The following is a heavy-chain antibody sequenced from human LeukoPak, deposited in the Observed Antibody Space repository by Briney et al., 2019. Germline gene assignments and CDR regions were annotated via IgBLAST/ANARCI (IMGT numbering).Heavy chain of an antibody. CDR2: IYYSGST. D-gene: IGHD1-1*01. J-gene: IGHJ5*02. V-gene: IGHV4-59*01. CDR1: GGSISSYY. Sequence: SETLSLTCTVSGGSISSYYWSWIRQPPGKGLEWIGYIYYSGSTNYNPSLKSRVTISVDTSKNQFSLKLSSVTAADTAVYYCARAPIKRHSNELREGVSRSSWFDPWGQGTLVTVSS. CDR3: ARAPIKRHSNELREGVSRSSWFDP.